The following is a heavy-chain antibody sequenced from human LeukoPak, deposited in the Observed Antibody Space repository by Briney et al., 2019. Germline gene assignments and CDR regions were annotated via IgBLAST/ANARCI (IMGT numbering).Heavy chain of an antibody. CDR2: ISSTSNHK. CDR1: GFIFRSFS. D-gene: IGHD6-19*01. J-gene: IGHJ4*02. V-gene: IGHV3-21*04. CDR3: AKKVSSSGGPYYSDY. Sequence: WGSLRLSCAASGFIFRSFSMTWVRQAPGKGLEWVASISSTSNHKYHADSVKGRFTISRDNSKNTLYLQMDSLRAEDTAIYYCAKKVSSSGGPYYSDYWGQGTLVTVSS.